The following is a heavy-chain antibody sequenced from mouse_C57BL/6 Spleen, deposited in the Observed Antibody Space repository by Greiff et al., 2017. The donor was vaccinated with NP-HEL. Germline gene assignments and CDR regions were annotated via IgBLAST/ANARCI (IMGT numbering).Heavy chain of an antibody. V-gene: IGHV1-55*01. CDR2: IYPGSGST. J-gene: IGHJ3*01. CDR3: ARNYGSSYGFAY. Sequence: QVQLQQPGAELVKPGASVKMSCKASGYTFTSYWITWVKQRPGQGLEWIGDIYPGSGSTNYNEKFKSKATLTVDTSSSTAYMQRSSLTSEDSAVYYCARNYGSSYGFAYWGQGTLVTVSA. D-gene: IGHD1-1*01. CDR1: GYTFTSYW.